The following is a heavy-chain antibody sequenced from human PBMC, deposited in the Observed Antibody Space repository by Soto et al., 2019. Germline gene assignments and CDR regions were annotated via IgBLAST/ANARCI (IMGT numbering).Heavy chain of an antibody. D-gene: IGHD5-12*01. CDR1: ILSFDIYA. CDR2: TTGSGGTA. V-gene: IGHV3-23*01. Sequence: EVQLLESGGGLVQPGGSLRLSCAASILSFDIYAMSWVRQAPGKGLEWVSATTGSGGTAYYVGSVKGRFTISRDNSKNTLYLQMDSLRAEDTAVYYCAKPSGYDHYYGMDVWGQGTTVTVSS. CDR3: AKPSGYDHYYGMDV. J-gene: IGHJ6*02.